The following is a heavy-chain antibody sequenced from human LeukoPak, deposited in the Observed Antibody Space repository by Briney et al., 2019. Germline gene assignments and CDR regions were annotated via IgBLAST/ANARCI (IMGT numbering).Heavy chain of an antibody. D-gene: IGHD3-3*01. CDR3: ARDSRGEYYDFWSDFDY. J-gene: IGHJ4*02. V-gene: IGHV3-48*01. CDR2: ISSSSGTI. CDR1: GFTFSSYS. Sequence: GGSLRLSCAASGFTFSSYSMNWVRQAPGKGLEWVSYISSSSGTIYYADSVKGRFTISRDNAKNSLYLQMNSLRAEDTAVYYCARDSRGEYYDFWSDFDYWGQGTLVTVSS.